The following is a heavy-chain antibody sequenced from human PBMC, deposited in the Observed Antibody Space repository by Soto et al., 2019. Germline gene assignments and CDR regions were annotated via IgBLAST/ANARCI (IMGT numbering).Heavy chain of an antibody. CDR1: GFTFSSYG. V-gene: IGHV3-33*01. Sequence: QVQLVESGGGVVQPGRSLRLSCAASGFTFSSYGMHWVRQAPGKGLEWVAGIWYDGSNKYYADSVKGRFTISRDNSKNTLYLQMNSLRAEDTAVYYCARVRPYDYGGNLPLDYWGQGTLVTVSS. D-gene: IGHD4-17*01. CDR2: IWYDGSNK. CDR3: ARVRPYDYGGNLPLDY. J-gene: IGHJ4*02.